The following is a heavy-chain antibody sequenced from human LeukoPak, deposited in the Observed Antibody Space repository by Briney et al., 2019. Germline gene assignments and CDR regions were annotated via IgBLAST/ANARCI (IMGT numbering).Heavy chain of an antibody. D-gene: IGHD5-18*01. CDR3: ARDAYRTRGYSYGYVRSYYYGMDV. V-gene: IGHV3-21*01. Sequence: PGGSLRLSCVASGFTFSSYSMIWVRQAPGKGLEWVSSISSSSSYIYYADSVKGRFTISRDNAKNSLYLQMNSLRAEDTAVYYCARDAYRTRGYSYGYVRSYYYGMDVWGQGTTVTVSS. J-gene: IGHJ6*02. CDR1: GFTFSSYS. CDR2: ISSSSSYI.